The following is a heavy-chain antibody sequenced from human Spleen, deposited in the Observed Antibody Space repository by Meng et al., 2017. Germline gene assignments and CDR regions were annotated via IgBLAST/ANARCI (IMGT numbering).Heavy chain of an antibody. CDR2: INHSGST. D-gene: IGHD2-15*01. V-gene: IGHV4-34*01. J-gene: IGHJ4*02. CDR1: GGSFSDYY. Sequence: QVQLQDCGPGLLKPSASLSLTCGVSGGSFSDYYGRWIRQPPGKGLEWIGEINHSGSTNYNPSLASRATTSVNTSQNNLSLKLSSVTAADSAVYYCGLLLPNPGDVDYWGQGTLVTVSS. CDR3: GLLLPNPGDVDY.